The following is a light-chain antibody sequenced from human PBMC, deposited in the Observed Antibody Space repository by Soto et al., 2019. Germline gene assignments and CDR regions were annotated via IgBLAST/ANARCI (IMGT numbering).Light chain of an antibody. V-gene: IGKV3-11*01. J-gene: IGKJ3*01. Sequence: EIVLTQSPATLSLSPGERATLSCRASQSVSSYLAWYQQKPVQAPRLLIYDASNRATGIPARFSGSGSGTDFTLTISSLEPEDFAVDYCQQRSNGPPTVGPGTKVDIK. CDR3: QQRSNGPPT. CDR2: DAS. CDR1: QSVSSY.